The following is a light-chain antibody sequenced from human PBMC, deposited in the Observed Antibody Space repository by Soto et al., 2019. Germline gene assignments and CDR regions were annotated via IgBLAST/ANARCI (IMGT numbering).Light chain of an antibody. CDR2: KAS. V-gene: IGKV1-5*03. Sequence: DIQMTQSPSTLSGSVGDRVTITCRASQTISSWLAWYQQKPGKAPKLLIYKASTLKSGVPSRFSGSGSGTDFTLTISDLQPDDFATYYCQQYKSPPWTFGQGTKVDIK. J-gene: IGKJ1*01. CDR3: QQYKSPPWT. CDR1: QTISSW.